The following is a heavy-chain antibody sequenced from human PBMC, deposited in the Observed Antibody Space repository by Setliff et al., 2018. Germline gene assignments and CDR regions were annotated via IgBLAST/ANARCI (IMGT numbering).Heavy chain of an antibody. Sequence: PSETLSLTCTVSGGSISRYYWSWIRQPPGKGLEWIAYIHPSGSTSYNPSLKSRVTISVDTSKNQFSLKLTSVTAADTAVYYCARVDYGSGSYPSDWGQGILVTVSS. CDR3: ARVDYGSGSYPSD. J-gene: IGHJ4*02. CDR2: IHPSGST. V-gene: IGHV4-4*08. CDR1: GGSISRYY. D-gene: IGHD3-10*01.